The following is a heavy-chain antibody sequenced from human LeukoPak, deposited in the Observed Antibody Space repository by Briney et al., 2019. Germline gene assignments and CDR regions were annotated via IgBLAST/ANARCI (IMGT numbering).Heavy chain of an antibody. Sequence: GASVKVSCKASGYTFTSYYMHWVRQAPGQGLEWMGIINPNSGSISYAQKFQGRVTMTRDTSTSTVYMELSSLRSEDTAVYYCARDGEMTTKLYYFDCWGQGTLVTVSS. D-gene: IGHD5-24*01. J-gene: IGHJ4*02. CDR1: GYTFTSYY. CDR2: INPNSGSI. V-gene: IGHV1-46*01. CDR3: ARDGEMTTKLYYFDC.